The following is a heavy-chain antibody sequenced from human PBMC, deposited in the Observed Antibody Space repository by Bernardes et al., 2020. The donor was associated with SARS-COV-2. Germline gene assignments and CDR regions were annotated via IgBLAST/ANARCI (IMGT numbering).Heavy chain of an antibody. CDR2: IYPSDSDA. V-gene: IGHV5-51*01. CDR3: ARRYGSGSLGMDV. D-gene: IGHD3-10*01. CDR1: GYIFTSYW. J-gene: IGHJ6*02. Sequence: GESLKISCKGSGYIFTSYWIVWVRQMPGKGLEWMGIIYPSDSDARYSPSFQGQVTISVDKSINTAYLQWSSLTASDTATYYCARRYGSGSLGMDVWGQGTTVTVSS.